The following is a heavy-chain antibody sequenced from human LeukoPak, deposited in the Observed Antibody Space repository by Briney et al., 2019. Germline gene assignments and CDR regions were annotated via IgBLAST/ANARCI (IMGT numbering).Heavy chain of an antibody. CDR3: ARGEVGAPPIDY. CDR2: IYYSGST. D-gene: IGHD1-26*01. J-gene: IGHJ4*02. Sequence: PGGSLRLSCAASGFTFSSYSMNWVRQAPGKGLEWIGSIYYSGSTYYNPSLKSRVTISVDTSKNQFSLKLSSVTAADTAVYYCARGEVGAPPIDYWGQGTLVTVSS. V-gene: IGHV4-59*05. CDR1: GFTFSSYSMN.